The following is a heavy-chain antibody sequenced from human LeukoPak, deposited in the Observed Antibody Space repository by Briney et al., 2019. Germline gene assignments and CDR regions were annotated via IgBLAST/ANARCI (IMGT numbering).Heavy chain of an antibody. J-gene: IGHJ4*02. CDR1: GYTFTSYG. D-gene: IGHD3-22*01. CDR3: AKDGAYYYDSSGYYQFDY. Sequence: ASVKVSCKASGYTFTSYGISWVRQAPGQGLEWMGWISAYNGNTNYAQKLQGRVTMTTDTSTSTAYMELRSLRSDDTAVYYCAKDGAYYYDSSGYYQFDYWGQGTLVTVSS. CDR2: ISAYNGNT. V-gene: IGHV1-18*01.